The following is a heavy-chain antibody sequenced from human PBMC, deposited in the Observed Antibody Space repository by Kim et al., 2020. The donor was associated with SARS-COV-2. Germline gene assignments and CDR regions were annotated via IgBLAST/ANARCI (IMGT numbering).Heavy chain of an antibody. J-gene: IGHJ4*02. V-gene: IGHV4-34*01. CDR3: ARAQPDYYDCSGYFDY. CDR2: INHSGST. D-gene: IGHD3-22*01. Sequence: SETLSLTCAVSGGSFSGYYWTWIRQPPGKGLEWIGEINHSGSTSSNPSRKSRITISVDTSRNQFSMKLSSVPAADTAVYYCARAQPDYYDCSGYFDYWGQETLVTVST. CDR1: GGSFSGYY.